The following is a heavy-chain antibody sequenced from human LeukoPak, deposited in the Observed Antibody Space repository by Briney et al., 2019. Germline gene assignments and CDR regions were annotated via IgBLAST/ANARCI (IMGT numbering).Heavy chain of an antibody. J-gene: IGHJ6*03. Sequence: GASVKVSCKASGYTFSDYYLHWVRQAPGQGLEWMGWINPQSGGTNYAQKFQGRFTMTRDTSISTVYMELSGLTSDDTAVYSCARDPSHFYYLDVWGKGTTVIVSS. CDR1: GYTFSDYY. V-gene: IGHV1-2*02. CDR3: ARDPSHFYYLDV. CDR2: INPQSGGT.